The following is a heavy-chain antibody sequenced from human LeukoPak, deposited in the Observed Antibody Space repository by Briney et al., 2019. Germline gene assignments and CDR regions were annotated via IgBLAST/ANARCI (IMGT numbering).Heavy chain of an antibody. J-gene: IGHJ3*02. Sequence: SETLSLTCAAYGGSFSGYYWSWIRQPPGKGLEWIGEINHSGSTNYNPSLKSRVTISVDTSKNQFSLKLSSVTAADTAVYYCARGLSRVDAFDIWGQGTMVTVSS. CDR2: INHSGST. CDR3: ARGLSRVDAFDI. CDR1: GGSFSGYY. V-gene: IGHV4-34*01.